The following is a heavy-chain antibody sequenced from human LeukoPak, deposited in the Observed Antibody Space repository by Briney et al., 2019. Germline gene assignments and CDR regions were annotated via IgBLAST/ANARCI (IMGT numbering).Heavy chain of an antibody. CDR3: VRDLMGSGSTTAYLHH. Sequence: GGSLRLSCAASGFTFSDYSMNWVRQAPGKGLEWVSSVSRSSRHVYYAGSVKGRFTISRDNAKNSLYLQMNSLRAEDMAVYFCVRDLMGSGSTTAYLHHWGQGTLVTVSS. CDR2: VSRSSRHV. V-gene: IGHV3-21*01. D-gene: IGHD2-8*01. CDR1: GFTFSDYS. J-gene: IGHJ1*01.